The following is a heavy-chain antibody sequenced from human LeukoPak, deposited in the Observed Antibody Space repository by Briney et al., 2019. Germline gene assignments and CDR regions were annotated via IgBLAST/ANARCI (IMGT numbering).Heavy chain of an antibody. J-gene: IGHJ5*02. CDR1: GFTFKSYV. V-gene: IGHV3-21*01. CDR3: ARVASDTNWFDP. D-gene: IGHD3-3*02. Sequence: GGSLRLSCAASGFTFKSYVMNWVRQSPGKGLEWVSSISSSSSYIYYADSVKGRFTISRDNAKNSLYLQMNSLRAEDTAVYYCARVASDTNWFDPWGQGTLVTVSS. CDR2: ISSSSSYI.